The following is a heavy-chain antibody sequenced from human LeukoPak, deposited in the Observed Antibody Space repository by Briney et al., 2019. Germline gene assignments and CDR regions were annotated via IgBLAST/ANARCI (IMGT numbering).Heavy chain of an antibody. V-gene: IGHV4-59*01. CDR1: GGSISSYY. CDR2: IYYSGST. Sequence: PSETLSLTCTVSGGSISSYYWSWIRQPPGKGLEWIGYIYYSGSTNYNPSLKSRVIISLDTSKNQFSQKLSSVTAADTAVYYCARTLSRWDPFDYWGQGTLVTVSS. J-gene: IGHJ4*02. CDR3: ARTLSRWDPFDY. D-gene: IGHD1-26*01.